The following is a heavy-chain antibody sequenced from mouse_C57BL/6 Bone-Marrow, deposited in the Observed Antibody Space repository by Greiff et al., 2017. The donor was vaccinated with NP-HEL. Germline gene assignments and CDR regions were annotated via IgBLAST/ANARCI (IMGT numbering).Heavy chain of an antibody. J-gene: IGHJ2*01. V-gene: IGHV1-52*01. CDR3: ARGGLGLRRDDPYYFDY. Sequence: QVQLQQSGAELVRPGSSVKLSCKASGYTFTSYWMHWVKQRPIQGLEWIGNIDPSDSETHYNQKFKDKATLTVDKSSSTAYMQLSSLTSEDSAVYYCARGGLGLRRDDPYYFDYWGQGTTLTVSS. CDR2: IDPSDSET. D-gene: IGHD2-4*01. CDR1: GYTFTSYW.